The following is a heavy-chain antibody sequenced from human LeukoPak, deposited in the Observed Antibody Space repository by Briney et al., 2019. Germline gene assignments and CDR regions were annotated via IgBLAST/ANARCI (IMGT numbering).Heavy chain of an antibody. Sequence: GGSLRLSCAASGFTFSGYGMSWVRQAPGKGLEWVSAISGSGGSTYYADSVKGRFTISRDNAKNSLYLQMNSLRAEDTAVYYCARVYYYDNPFDYWGQGTLVTVSS. CDR3: ARVYYYDNPFDY. CDR1: GFTFSGYG. V-gene: IGHV3-23*01. J-gene: IGHJ4*02. D-gene: IGHD3-22*01. CDR2: ISGSGGST.